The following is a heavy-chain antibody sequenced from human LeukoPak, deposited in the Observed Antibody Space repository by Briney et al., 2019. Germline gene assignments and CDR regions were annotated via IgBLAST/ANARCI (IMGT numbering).Heavy chain of an antibody. CDR1: GYSFTSYW. V-gene: IGHV5-10-1*01. CDR3: ARHYGAAGDFDY. CDR2: IDPSESYT. D-gene: IGHD6-13*01. Sequence: GESLKISCKGSGYSFTSYWISWVRQMPGKGLEWVGRIDPSESYTNYSPSFEGHVTISADKSISTAYLQWSSLKASDIATYYCARHYGAAGDFDYWGQGTLVTVSS. J-gene: IGHJ4*02.